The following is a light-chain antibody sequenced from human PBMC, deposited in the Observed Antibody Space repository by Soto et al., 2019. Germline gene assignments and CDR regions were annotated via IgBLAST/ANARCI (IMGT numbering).Light chain of an antibody. J-gene: IGLJ2*01. CDR3: SSKSSGSTPML. Sequence: QSVLTQPASVSGSPGQSITISCTGTGSDVGGYDYVSWYQHHPGKAPKVMIYEVTNRPSGVSNRFSGSKSGNTASLTISGLLAEDEADYYCSSKSSGSTPMLCGGGTKLTVL. CDR1: GSDVGGYDY. V-gene: IGLV2-14*01. CDR2: EVT.